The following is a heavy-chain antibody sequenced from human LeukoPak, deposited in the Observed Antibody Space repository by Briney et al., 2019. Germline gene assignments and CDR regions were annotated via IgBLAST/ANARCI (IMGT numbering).Heavy chain of an antibody. Sequence: SETLSLTCTVSGGSISSGSYYWRWIRQPAGRGLEWIGRIYTSGSTNYNPSLKSRDTISVDTSKNQFSLMLSSVTAADTAVYYCASQTLEYYGSGSYPFWGQGTLVTGSS. V-gene: IGHV4-61*02. J-gene: IGHJ4*02. CDR2: IYTSGST. CDR3: ASQTLEYYGSGSYPF. CDR1: GGSISSGSYY. D-gene: IGHD3-10*01.